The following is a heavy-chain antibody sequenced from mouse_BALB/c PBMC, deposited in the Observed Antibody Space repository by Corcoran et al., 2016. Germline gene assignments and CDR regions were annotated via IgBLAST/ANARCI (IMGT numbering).Heavy chain of an antibody. CDR2: INTYTGEP. CDR3: ARGTRDYYAMDY. D-gene: IGHD3-3*01. CDR1: GYTFTNYG. Sequence: QIQLVQSGPELKKPGETVKISCKASGYTFTNYGLYWVKQAPGEGLKWMGWINTYTGEPTYADDFKGRFAFSLETSASTAYLQINNLKNEDMATYFCARGTRDYYAMDYWGQGTSVTVSS. J-gene: IGHJ4*01. V-gene: IGHV9-1*02.